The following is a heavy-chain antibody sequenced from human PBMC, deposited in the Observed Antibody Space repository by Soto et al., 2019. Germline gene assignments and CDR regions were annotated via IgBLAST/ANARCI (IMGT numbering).Heavy chain of an antibody. CDR3: AAEKQERGSSSWDGISGYYYYGMDV. V-gene: IGHV1-58*01. J-gene: IGHJ6*02. D-gene: IGHD6-13*01. CDR2: IVVGSGNT. CDR1: GFTFTSSA. Sequence: QMQLVQSGPEVKKPGTSVKVSCKASGFTFTSSAVQWVRQARGQRLEWIGWIVVGSGNTNYAQKFQERVTITRDMSTSTAHIELSRMRSEDTAVYYWAAEKQERGSSSWDGISGYYYYGMDVWGQGTTVTVSS.